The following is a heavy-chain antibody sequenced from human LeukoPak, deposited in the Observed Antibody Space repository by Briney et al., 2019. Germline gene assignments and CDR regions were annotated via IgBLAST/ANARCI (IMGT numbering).Heavy chain of an antibody. Sequence: GESLKISCEASGYSFTNYWIAWGRQMPGKSLEWMGIIYPGDSDTRYSPPFQGQVTISADKSISTSYLQWISLRASDTPMYYCARLSIMGATLNHFDSWGEGKLVTVSS. V-gene: IGHV5-51*01. CDR3: ARLSIMGATLNHFDS. J-gene: IGHJ4*02. CDR1: GYSFTNYW. CDR2: IYPGDSDT. D-gene: IGHD1-26*01.